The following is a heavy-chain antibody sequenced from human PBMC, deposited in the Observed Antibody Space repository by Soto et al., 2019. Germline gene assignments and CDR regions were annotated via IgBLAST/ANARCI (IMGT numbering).Heavy chain of an antibody. CDR1: GGSISSYY. Sequence: PSETLSLTCTVSGGSISSYYWSWIRQPPGKGLEWIGYIYYSGSTNYNPSLKSRVTISVDTSKNQFSLKLSSVTAADTAVYYCARGGGQQLARPFDYWGQGTLVTVSS. CDR2: IYYSGST. D-gene: IGHD6-13*01. V-gene: IGHV4-59*01. J-gene: IGHJ4*02. CDR3: ARGGGQQLARPFDY.